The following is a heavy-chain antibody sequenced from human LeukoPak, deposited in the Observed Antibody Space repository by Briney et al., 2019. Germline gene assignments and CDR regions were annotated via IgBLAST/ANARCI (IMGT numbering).Heavy chain of an antibody. Sequence: GGSLRLSCAASGFTFSSYWMHWVRQAPGKGLVWVSRISTDGSNTNYADFVKGRFTISRDNAKNTLYLQMNSLRAEDTAVYYCTRAEGGSYDYWGQGTLVTVSS. V-gene: IGHV3-74*01. CDR2: ISTDGSNT. D-gene: IGHD1-26*01. CDR1: GFTFSSYW. CDR3: TRAEGGSYDY. J-gene: IGHJ4*02.